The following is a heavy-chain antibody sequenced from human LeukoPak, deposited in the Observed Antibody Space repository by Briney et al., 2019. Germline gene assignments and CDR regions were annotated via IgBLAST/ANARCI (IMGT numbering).Heavy chain of an antibody. D-gene: IGHD3-9*01. CDR2: TKPDGSAE. CDR1: GFTSRNYS. J-gene: IGHJ6*02. CDR3: ARDRLDDILTGYYPHYYYYGMDV. Sequence: PGGSLRLSCAASGFTSRNYSMGWVRQAPGKGLERVANTKPDGSAEYNADSVRGRFTTSRDNSKNTLYLQMNSLRAEDTAVYYCARDRLDDILTGYYPHYYYYGMDVWGQGTTVTVSS. V-gene: IGHV3-7*01.